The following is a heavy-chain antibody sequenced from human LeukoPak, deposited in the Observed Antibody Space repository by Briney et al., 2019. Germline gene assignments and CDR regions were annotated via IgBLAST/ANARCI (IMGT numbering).Heavy chain of an antibody. D-gene: IGHD6-13*01. V-gene: IGHV6-1*01. CDR2: TYYRSKWYN. Sequence: SQTLSLTCAISGDSVSGNSAAWNWIRQSPSRGLEWLGRTYYRSKWYNDYAVSVKSRITINPDTSKNQFSLQLNSVTPEDTAVYYCARVEQQRGGYYYYGMDVWGQGTTVTVSS. CDR3: ARVEQQRGGYYYYGMDV. J-gene: IGHJ6*02. CDR1: GDSVSGNSAA.